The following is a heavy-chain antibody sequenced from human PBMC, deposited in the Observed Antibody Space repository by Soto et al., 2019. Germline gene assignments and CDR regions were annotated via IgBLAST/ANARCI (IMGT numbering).Heavy chain of an antibody. CDR2: IWHSGSV. Sequence: PSATPSLPSPVSGISINTNYYWAWFRQATGESREWIGSIWHSGSVYYNPSLKSRVTMSIDTSKNQCSMQLNSVTPEDTAVYYCARAWAAADNSFDPWGLGTLVTVSS. D-gene: IGHD6-13*01. J-gene: IGHJ5*02. CDR1: GISINTNYY. CDR3: ARAWAAADNSFDP. V-gene: IGHV4-38-2*02.